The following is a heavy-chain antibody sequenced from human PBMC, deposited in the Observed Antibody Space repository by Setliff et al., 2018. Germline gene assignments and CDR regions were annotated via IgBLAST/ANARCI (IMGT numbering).Heavy chain of an antibody. D-gene: IGHD3-10*01. CDR2: FDPEDEET. J-gene: IGHJ4*02. CDR1: GYRLIEVS. Sequence: RASVKVSCKVSGYRLIEVSMHWVRQAPGKGLEWMGGFDPEDEETICAQKFQGRVTMTEDTSTDTAYMELNSVTAADSAVYYCARVADGSGSFYLGFDYWGQGILVTVS. CDR3: ARVADGSGSFYLGFDY. V-gene: IGHV1-24*01.